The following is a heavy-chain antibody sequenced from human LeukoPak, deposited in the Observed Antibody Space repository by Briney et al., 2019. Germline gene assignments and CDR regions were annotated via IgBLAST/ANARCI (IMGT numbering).Heavy chain of an antibody. V-gene: IGHV3-30-3*01. Sequence: GRSLRLSCAAPGFTFSSYAMHWVRQAPGKGLEWVAVISYDGSNKYYADSVKGRFTISRDNSKNTLYLQMNSLRAEDTAVYYCARDRGSSGWSVDYWGQGTLVTVSS. CDR1: GFTFSSYA. CDR3: ARDRGSSGWSVDY. J-gene: IGHJ4*02. D-gene: IGHD6-19*01. CDR2: ISYDGSNK.